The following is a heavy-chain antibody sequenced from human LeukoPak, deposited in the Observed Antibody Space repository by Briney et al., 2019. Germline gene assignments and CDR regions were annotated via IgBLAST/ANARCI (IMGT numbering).Heavy chain of an antibody. Sequence: GGSLRLSCAASGFTFSSYGMHWVRQAPGKGLEWVAVIWYDGSNKYYADSVKGRFTISRDNSKNTLYLQMNSLRAEDTAVYYCARDLGSLPGGPYGMDVWGQGTTVTVSS. J-gene: IGHJ6*02. CDR2: IWYDGSNK. CDR1: GFTFSSYG. D-gene: IGHD2-15*01. CDR3: ARDLGSLPGGPYGMDV. V-gene: IGHV3-33*01.